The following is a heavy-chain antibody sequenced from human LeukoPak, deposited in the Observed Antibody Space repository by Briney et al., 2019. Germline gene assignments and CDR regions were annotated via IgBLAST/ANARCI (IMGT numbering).Heavy chain of an antibody. CDR1: GGSISSYY. CDR2: ICHSGST. J-gene: IGHJ4*02. Sequence: SETLSLACTVSGGSISSYYWSWIRQPPGKGLEWIGYICHSGSTNYNPSLKSRVTMSVDTSKNQSSLKLSSVTAADAAVYYCARAQGGYFDYWGQGTWSPSPQ. CDR3: ARAQGGYFDY. D-gene: IGHD6-13*01. V-gene: IGHV4-59*12.